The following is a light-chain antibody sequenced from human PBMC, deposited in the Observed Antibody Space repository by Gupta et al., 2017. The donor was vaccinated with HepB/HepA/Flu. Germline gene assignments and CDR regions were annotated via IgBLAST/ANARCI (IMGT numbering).Light chain of an antibody. J-gene: IGKJ2*01. CDR2: AAS. V-gene: IGKV1-39*01. Sequence: IQMTQSPSSLSASVGDRVTITCRASQSISSYLNWYQQKPGKAPNLLIYAASNLQSGAPSRFSGGGYGTDFTLTISSLQPEDFATYYRQQSHSLPQTFGQGTKLEIK. CDR1: QSISSY. CDR3: QQSHSLPQT.